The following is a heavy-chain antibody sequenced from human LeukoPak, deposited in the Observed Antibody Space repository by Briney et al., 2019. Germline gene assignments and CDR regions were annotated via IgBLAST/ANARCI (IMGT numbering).Heavy chain of an antibody. CDR3: ARDSHLRALDY. D-gene: IGHD3-10*01. CDR1: GGSFSGYY. V-gene: IGHV4-59*01. Sequence: SETLSLTCTVYGGSFSGYYWSWIRQPPGKGLEWIGYIYYSGSTNYNPSLKSRVTISVDTSKNQFSLKLSSVTAADTAVYYCARDSHLRALDYWGQGTLVTVSS. J-gene: IGHJ4*02. CDR2: IYYSGST.